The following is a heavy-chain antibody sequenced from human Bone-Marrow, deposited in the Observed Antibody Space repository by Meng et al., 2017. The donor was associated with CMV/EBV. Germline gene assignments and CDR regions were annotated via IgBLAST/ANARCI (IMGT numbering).Heavy chain of an antibody. CDR1: GGSISSYY. J-gene: IGHJ6*02. CDR3: ARTVAYDFWSGYGYYYYGKDF. D-gene: IGHD3-3*01. CDR2: IYYSGST. V-gene: IGHV4-59*01. Sequence: SETLSLTCTVSGGSISSYYWSWIRQPPGKGLEWIGYIYYSGSTNYNPSLKSRVTISVDTSKNQFSLKLSSVPAADKAVYYCARTVAYDFWSGYGYYYYGKDFWGQGTRVTVSS.